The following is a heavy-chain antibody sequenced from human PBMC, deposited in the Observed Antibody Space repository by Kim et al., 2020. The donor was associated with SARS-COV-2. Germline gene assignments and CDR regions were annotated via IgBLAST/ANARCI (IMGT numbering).Heavy chain of an antibody. J-gene: IGHJ4*02. CDR2: IYSGGST. D-gene: IGHD4-17*01. V-gene: IGHV3-66*01. CDR3: ATMGPDYGDYERYFDY. CDR1: GFTVSSNY. Sequence: GGSLRLSCAASGFTVSSNYMRWVRQAPGKGLEWVSVIYSGGSTYYADSVKGRFTISRDNSKNTLYLQMNSLRAEDTAVYYCATMGPDYGDYERYFDYWGQGTLVTVSS.